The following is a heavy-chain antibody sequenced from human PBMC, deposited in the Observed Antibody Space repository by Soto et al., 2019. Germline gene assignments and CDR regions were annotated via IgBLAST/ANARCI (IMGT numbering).Heavy chain of an antibody. CDR3: ARMATSGTLNWFDP. V-gene: IGHV1-8*01. CDR2: MNPNSGNT. CDR1: GYPFGNND. Sequence: SVKAPWKAPGYPFGNNDISLVRQATGQGLEWMGWMNPNSGNTGYAQKFQGRVTMTRNTSMTTAYLELSSLRSDDTAIYYCARMATSGTLNWFDPWGQGTLVTVSS. J-gene: IGHJ5*02.